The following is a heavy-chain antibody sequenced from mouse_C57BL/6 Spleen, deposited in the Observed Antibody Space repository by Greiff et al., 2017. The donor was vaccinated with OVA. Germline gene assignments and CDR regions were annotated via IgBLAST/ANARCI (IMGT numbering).Heavy chain of an antibody. CDR3: ARLGGSNSCMDY. J-gene: IGHJ4*01. CDR2: IYPGDGDT. CDR1: GYAFSSSW. Sequence: LVESGPELVKPGASVKISCKASGYAFSSSWMNWVKQRPGKGLEWIGRIYPGDGDTNYNGKFKGKATLTADKSSSTAYMQLSSLTSEDSAVYFCARLGGSNSCMDYWGQGTSVTVSS. D-gene: IGHD2-5*01. V-gene: IGHV1-82*01.